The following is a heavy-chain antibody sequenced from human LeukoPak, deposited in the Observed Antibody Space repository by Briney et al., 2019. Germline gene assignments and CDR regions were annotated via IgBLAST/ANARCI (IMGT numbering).Heavy chain of an antibody. Sequence: GRSLRLSCAASGFTFSSYGMHWVRQAPGKGLEWVAVISYDGSNKYYADSVKGRFTISRDNSKNTLYLQMSSLRAEDTAVYYCAKDLRGYCSSTSCSYFDYWGQGTLVTVSS. D-gene: IGHD2-2*01. J-gene: IGHJ4*02. CDR3: AKDLRGYCSSTSCSYFDY. CDR2: ISYDGSNK. V-gene: IGHV3-30*18. CDR1: GFTFSSYG.